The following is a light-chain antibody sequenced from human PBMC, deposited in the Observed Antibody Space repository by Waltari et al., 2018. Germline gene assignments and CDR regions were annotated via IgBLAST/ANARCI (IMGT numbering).Light chain of an antibody. J-gene: IGKJ1*01. CDR1: QGVGRY. Sequence: EIVLTQSPGTLSLSTGERAHLSCRASQGVGRYLAWYQQRPGQAPSLLLYHASIRATGIPDRFSGSGFGTDFSLTISRLEPEDFAVYYCQKYDFLPATFGQGTTVEIK. CDR2: HAS. CDR3: QKYDFLPAT. V-gene: IGKV3-20*01.